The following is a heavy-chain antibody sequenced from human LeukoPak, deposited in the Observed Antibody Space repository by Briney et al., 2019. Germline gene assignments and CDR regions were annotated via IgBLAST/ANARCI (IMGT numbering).Heavy chain of an antibody. Sequence: SQTLSLTCTVSADSLNTYYWTWTRQTPGKELEWIGFVASSGTSNCNPSLKSRVSISIDTSKNQFSLALTSVTPADAAVYYCARVVRGVVTSNWFDPWGQGTLVSVSS. CDR3: ARVVRGVVTSNWFDP. V-gene: IGHV4-59*01. J-gene: IGHJ5*02. D-gene: IGHD2-21*02. CDR1: ADSLNTYY. CDR2: VASSGTS.